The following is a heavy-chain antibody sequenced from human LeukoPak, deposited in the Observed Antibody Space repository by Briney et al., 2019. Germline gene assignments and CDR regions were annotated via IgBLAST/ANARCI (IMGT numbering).Heavy chain of an antibody. CDR1: GGSISSYY. D-gene: IGHD5-12*01. Sequence: SETLSLTCTVSGGSISSYYWSCIRQPAGKGLEWIGRIYTSGSTNHNPSFKSRVTMSLDTSKNQFSLKLSSVTAADTAVYYCASTYLGASKDAFDIWGQGTMVTVSS. J-gene: IGHJ3*02. V-gene: IGHV4-4*07. CDR3: ASTYLGASKDAFDI. CDR2: IYTSGST.